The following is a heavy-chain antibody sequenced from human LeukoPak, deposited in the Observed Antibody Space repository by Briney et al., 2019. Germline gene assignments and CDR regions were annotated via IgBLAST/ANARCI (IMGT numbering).Heavy chain of an antibody. CDR3: ETGYSYGYDY. CDR2: INWNGGST. Sequence: GGSLRLSCAASGFTFDDYGMSWVRQAPGKGLEWVSGINWNGGSTGYADSVKGRFTISRDNSENTLYLQMNSLRAEDTAVYYCETGYSYGYDYWGQGTLVTVSS. D-gene: IGHD5-18*01. J-gene: IGHJ4*02. CDR1: GFTFDDYG. V-gene: IGHV3-20*04.